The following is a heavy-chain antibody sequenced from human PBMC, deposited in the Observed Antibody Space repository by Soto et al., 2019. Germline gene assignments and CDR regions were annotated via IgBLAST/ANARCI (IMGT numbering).Heavy chain of an antibody. J-gene: IGHJ1*01. D-gene: IGHD3-3*01. V-gene: IGHV3-21*01. CDR2: ISSSSSYI. CDR3: ANGRCLRFLEWLLV. CDR1: GFTFSSYS. Sequence: GGSPRISCAASGFTFSSYSMNWVRQAPGKGLEWVSSISSSSSYIYYADSVKGRFTISRDNAKNSLYLQMNSLRAEDTAVYYCANGRCLRFLEWLLVWGQGTLVTVSS.